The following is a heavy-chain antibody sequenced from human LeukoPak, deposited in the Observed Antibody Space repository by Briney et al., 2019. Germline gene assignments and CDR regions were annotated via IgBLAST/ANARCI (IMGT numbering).Heavy chain of an antibody. CDR2: ISAYNGNT. J-gene: IGHJ4*02. V-gene: IGHV1-18*01. D-gene: IGHD2-21*02. Sequence: SCKASGYTFTSYGISWVRQAPGQGLEWMGWISAYNGNTNYAQKLQGRVTMTEDTSTDTAYMELSSLRSEDTAVYYCATYIVVVTAIQYYFDYWGQGTLVTVSS. CDR1: GYTFTSYG. CDR3: ATYIVVVTAIQYYFDY.